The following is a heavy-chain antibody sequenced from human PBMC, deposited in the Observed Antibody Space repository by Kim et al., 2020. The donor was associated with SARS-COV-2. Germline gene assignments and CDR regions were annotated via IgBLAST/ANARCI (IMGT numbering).Heavy chain of an antibody. CDR1: GYTFGTYG. CDR3: IAGESRLGFDY. Sequence: ASVKVSCRASGYTFGTYGISWVRQAPGQGLEWMGGISGYNGNRKYAQKLQGRVTMTTDTSTSTAYMELRSLRSDDTAVYYCIAGESRLGFDYWGQGTLVT. J-gene: IGHJ4*02. D-gene: IGHD3-10*01. V-gene: IGHV1-18*01. CDR2: ISGYNGNR.